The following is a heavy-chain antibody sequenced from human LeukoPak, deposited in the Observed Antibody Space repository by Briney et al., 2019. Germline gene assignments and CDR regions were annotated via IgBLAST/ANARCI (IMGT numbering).Heavy chain of an antibody. V-gene: IGHV3-7*01. CDR1: GFTFSSYW. CDR3: ATSLRGGYFDY. Sequence: GGSLRLSCVASGFTFSSYWMTWVRQAPGKGLEWVANIKTDGSQIYYVDSVKGRFTISRDNAKNSLYLQMNSLRAEDTAVYYCATSLRGGYFDYWGQGTLVTVSS. J-gene: IGHJ4*02. D-gene: IGHD4-23*01. CDR2: IKTDGSQI.